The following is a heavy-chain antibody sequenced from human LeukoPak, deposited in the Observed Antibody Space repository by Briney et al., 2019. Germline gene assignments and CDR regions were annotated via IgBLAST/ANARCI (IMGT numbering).Heavy chain of an antibody. CDR2: IYPGDSDT. D-gene: IGHD2-21*02. J-gene: IGHJ4*02. CDR3: ARLHLTASLAAVYFDY. Sequence: GESLKISCKGSGYSFTNYWIGWVRQMPEKGLEWMGIIYPGDSDTRYSPSFQGQVTISADKSINTASLQWSSLKASDTAMYYCARLHLTASLAAVYFDYWGQGTLVTVSS. CDR1: GYSFTNYW. V-gene: IGHV5-51*01.